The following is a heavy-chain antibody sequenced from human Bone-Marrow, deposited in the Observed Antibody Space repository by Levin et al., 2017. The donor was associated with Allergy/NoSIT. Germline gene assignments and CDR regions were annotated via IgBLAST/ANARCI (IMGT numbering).Heavy chain of an antibody. CDR2: IYWDGDQ. Sequence: SGPTLVKPTQTLTLTCSCSGFSLATPGVGVGWIRQPPGKALEWLALIYWDGDQRYSPSLMSRLTITKDTSKNQLVLTMTDMDPVETATYYCAYNSPFGYEFGSGYYSRWGQGTLVTVSS. J-gene: IGHJ4*02. CDR3: AYNSPFGYEFGSGYYSR. D-gene: IGHD3-3*01. V-gene: IGHV2-5*02. CDR1: GFSLATPGVG.